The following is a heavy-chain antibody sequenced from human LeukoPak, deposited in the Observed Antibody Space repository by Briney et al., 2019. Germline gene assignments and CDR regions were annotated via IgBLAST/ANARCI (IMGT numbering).Heavy chain of an antibody. CDR3: ARVIGYSNRGGFDP. Sequence: ASVKVSCKASGYTFTSYYMHWVRQAPGQGLEWMGIINPNGGSTSYAQKFQGRVTMTRERSTSTAYMELSSLRSEDTAMYYCARVIGYSNRGGFDPWGQGTLVTVSS. CDR1: GYTFTSYY. CDR2: INPNGGST. J-gene: IGHJ5*02. V-gene: IGHV1-46*01. D-gene: IGHD6-13*01.